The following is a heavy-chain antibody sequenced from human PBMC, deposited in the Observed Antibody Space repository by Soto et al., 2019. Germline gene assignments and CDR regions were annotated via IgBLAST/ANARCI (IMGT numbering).Heavy chain of an antibody. CDR3: ASSAYGDPEAICYYYGMDV. CDR2: MNPNSGNT. CDR1: GYTFTSYD. V-gene: IGHV1-8*01. J-gene: IGHJ6*02. Sequence: ASVKVSCKASGYTFTSYDINWVRQATGQGLEWMGWMNPNSGNTGYAQKFQGRVTMTRNTSISTAYMELSSLRSEDTAVYYCASSAYGDPEAICYYYGMDVWGQGTTVTVSS. D-gene: IGHD4-17*01.